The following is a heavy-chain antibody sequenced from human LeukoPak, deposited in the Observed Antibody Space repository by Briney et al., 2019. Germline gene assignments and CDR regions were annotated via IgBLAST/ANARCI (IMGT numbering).Heavy chain of an antibody. CDR1: GFTFSSYG. Sequence: GRALRLSCAASGFTFSSYGRHWVRQAPGKGLEWVAVIWYDGSNKYYADSVKGRYTISRDNSKNTLYLQMNSLRTEDTAVYYCAKDGAPLMAVAGHLDYWGQGTLVTVSS. CDR3: AKDGAPLMAVAGHLDY. J-gene: IGHJ4*02. V-gene: IGHV3-33*06. D-gene: IGHD6-19*01. CDR2: IWYDGSNK.